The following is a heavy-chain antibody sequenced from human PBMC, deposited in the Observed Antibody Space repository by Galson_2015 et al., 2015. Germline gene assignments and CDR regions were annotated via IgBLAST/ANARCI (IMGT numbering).Heavy chain of an antibody. CDR3: AREGIVVVTAIEYYYYYMDV. D-gene: IGHD2-21*02. CDR2: ISAYNGNT. J-gene: IGHJ6*03. CDR1: GYTFTSYG. V-gene: IGHV1-18*01. Sequence: SVKVSCKASGYTFTSYGISWVRQAPGQGLEWMGWISAYNGNTNYAQKLQGRVTMTTDTSTSTAYMELRSLRSDDTAVYYCAREGIVVVTAIEYYYYYMDVWGKGTTVTVSS.